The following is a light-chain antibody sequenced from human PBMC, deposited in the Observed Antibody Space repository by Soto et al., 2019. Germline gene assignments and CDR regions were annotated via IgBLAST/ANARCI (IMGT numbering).Light chain of an antibody. V-gene: IGKV1-39*01. CDR1: QSISSY. CDR3: QQSYSTPLFT. CDR2: AAS. J-gene: IGKJ3*01. Sequence: DIPMTQSPSSLSASVGDRVNITCRASQSISSYLNWYQQKPGKAPKLLIYAASSLQSGVPLRFSGSGSGTGFTLTISSLQPEDFPTYYCQQSYSTPLFTFGPGTKVDIK.